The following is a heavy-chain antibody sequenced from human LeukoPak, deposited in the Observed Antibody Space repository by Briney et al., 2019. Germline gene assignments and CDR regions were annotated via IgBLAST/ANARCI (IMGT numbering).Heavy chain of an antibody. V-gene: IGHV5-51*01. CDR1: GYSFSTYW. J-gene: IGHJ2*01. CDR3: ARTATTSYWYFDL. Sequence: GESLKISCKGSGYSFSTYWIVWVRQMPGKGLEWMGIIYPGDSETIYSRSFQGQVTISADKSTSTAYLQWSRLKASDTAMYYCARTATTSYWYFDLWGRGTLVTVSS. D-gene: IGHD5-12*01. CDR2: IYPGDSET.